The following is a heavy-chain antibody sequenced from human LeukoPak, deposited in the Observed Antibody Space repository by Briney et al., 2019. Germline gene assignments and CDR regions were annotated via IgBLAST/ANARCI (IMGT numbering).Heavy chain of an antibody. CDR2: IYYSGST. Sequence: PSETLSLTCTVSGVSISSSSYYWGWIRQPPGKGLEWIGSIYYSGSTYYNPSLKSRVTISVDTSKNQFSLKLSSVTAADTAVYYCARDPLGVYYYPPWGYWYFDLWGRGTLVTVSS. D-gene: IGHD2-8*02. CDR3: ARDPLGVYYYPPWGYWYFDL. CDR1: GVSISSSSYY. V-gene: IGHV4-39*07. J-gene: IGHJ2*01.